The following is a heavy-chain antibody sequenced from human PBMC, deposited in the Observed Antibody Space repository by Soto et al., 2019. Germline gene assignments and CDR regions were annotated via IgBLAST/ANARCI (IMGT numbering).Heavy chain of an antibody. CDR3: ARDGGQWLFQPQNYFDF. CDR1: GFNFSTYT. V-gene: IGHV3-21*01. Sequence: GGSLRLSCAASGFNFSTYTMNWVRQAPGKGLEWVSSITSSNYIYYADSVKGRFTISRDNAKNSLYLQMNSLRAEDSAVYYCARDGGQWLFQPQNYFDFWGQGTLVTVSS. J-gene: IGHJ4*02. CDR2: ITSSNYI. D-gene: IGHD6-19*01.